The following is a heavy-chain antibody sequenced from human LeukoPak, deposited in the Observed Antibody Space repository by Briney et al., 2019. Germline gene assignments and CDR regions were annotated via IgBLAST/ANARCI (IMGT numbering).Heavy chain of an antibody. CDR1: AFTFSNYA. CDR3: ARGGRLRYFDWAPDY. Sequence: GGSLRLSCVASAFTFSNYAMHWVRQAPGKGLEWVAVTSVDGSNKRYVDSVKGRFTISRHNSKNTLYLQMNSLRTDDTAVYYCARGGRLRYFDWAPDYWGQGTLVTVSS. D-gene: IGHD3-9*01. CDR2: TSVDGSNK. J-gene: IGHJ4*02. V-gene: IGHV3-30-3*01.